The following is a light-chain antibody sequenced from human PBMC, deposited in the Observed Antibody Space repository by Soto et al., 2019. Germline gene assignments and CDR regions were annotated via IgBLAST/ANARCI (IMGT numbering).Light chain of an antibody. CDR1: SSDIGAYNF. V-gene: IGLV2-14*03. Sequence: QSALNQPASVSGSPGQSITISCTGTSSDIGAYNFVSWYQQHPGKAPKLMLYDVNIRPSGVSNRFSGSKSGNTASLTISGLQAEDEADYYCTSWTTSTTMIFGGGTKATVL. J-gene: IGLJ2*01. CDR3: TSWTTSTTMI. CDR2: DVN.